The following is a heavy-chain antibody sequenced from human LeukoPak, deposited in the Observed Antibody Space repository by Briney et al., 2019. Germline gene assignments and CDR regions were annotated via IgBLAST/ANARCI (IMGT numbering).Heavy chain of an antibody. CDR1: GYTFTGYY. CDR2: TNPNSGGT. CDR3: ARVTAVIAVAGIWFDP. V-gene: IGHV1-2*02. J-gene: IGHJ5*02. Sequence: ASVKVSCKASGYTFTGYYIHWVRQAPGQGLEWMGWTNPNSGGTSYAQKFQGGVTMTRDTSISTAYMELSRLRSDDTAVYFCARVTAVIAVAGIWFDPWGQGTLVTVS. D-gene: IGHD6-19*01.